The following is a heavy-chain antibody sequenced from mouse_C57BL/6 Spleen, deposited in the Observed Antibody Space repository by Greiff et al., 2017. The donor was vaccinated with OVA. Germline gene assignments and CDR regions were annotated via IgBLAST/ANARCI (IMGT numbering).Heavy chain of an antibody. CDR2: INPNNGGT. V-gene: IGHV1-26*01. Sequence: EVQLQQSGPELVKPGASVKISCKASGYTFTDYYMNWVKQSHGKSLEWIGDINPNNGGTSYNQKFKGKATLTVDKSSSTAYMELRSLTSEDSAVYYCARSYYGSTYWYFDVWGTGTTVTVSS. CDR3: ARSYYGSTYWYFDV. J-gene: IGHJ1*03. CDR1: GYTFTDYY. D-gene: IGHD1-1*01.